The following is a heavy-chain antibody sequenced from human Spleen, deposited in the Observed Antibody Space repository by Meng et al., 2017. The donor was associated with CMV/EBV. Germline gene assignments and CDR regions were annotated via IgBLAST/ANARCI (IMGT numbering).Heavy chain of an antibody. CDR1: GYTFNDYG. V-gene: IGHV1-18*01. CDR3: ARDGPGLAVPTWFDP. D-gene: IGHD6-19*01. J-gene: IGHJ5*02. Sequence: ASVVSCKASGYTFNDYGISWVRQAPGQGLEWMAWISGYNGNTNYAQKFQGRVTLTTDTSATTVFMELKRLRSDDTAVYYCARDGPGLAVPTWFDPWGQGTRVTVSS. CDR2: ISGYNGNT.